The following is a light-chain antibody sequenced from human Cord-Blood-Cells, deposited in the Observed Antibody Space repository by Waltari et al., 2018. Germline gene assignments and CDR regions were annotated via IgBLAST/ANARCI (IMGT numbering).Light chain of an antibody. J-gene: IGLJ1*01. CDR3: SSYTSSSTLV. V-gene: IGLV2-14*01. CDR2: EVS. CDR1: SSDVGGYNY. Sequence: QSALTQPASVSGSPGQSITISCTGTSSDVGGYNYVSWYQQHPGKAPKLMIYEVSNRPSGVSNRLSGSKSGNTASLTISGRQAEDEADYYCSSYTSSSTLVFGTGTKVTVL.